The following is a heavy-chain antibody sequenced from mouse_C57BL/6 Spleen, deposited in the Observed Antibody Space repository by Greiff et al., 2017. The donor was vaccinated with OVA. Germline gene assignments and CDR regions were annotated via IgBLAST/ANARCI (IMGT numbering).Heavy chain of an antibody. D-gene: IGHD1-1*01. Sequence: SGPELVKPGASVKISCKASGYAFSSSWMNWVKQRPGKGLEWIGRIYPGDGDTNYNGKFKGKATLTADKSSSTAYMQLSSLTSEDSAVYFCARGSYYYGSRGWYFDVWGTGTTVTVSS. CDR1: GYAFSSSW. V-gene: IGHV1-82*01. CDR2: IYPGDGDT. J-gene: IGHJ1*03. CDR3: ARGSYYYGSRGWYFDV.